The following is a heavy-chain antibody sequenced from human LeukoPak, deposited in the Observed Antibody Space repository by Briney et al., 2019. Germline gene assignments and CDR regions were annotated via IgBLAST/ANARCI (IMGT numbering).Heavy chain of an antibody. CDR1: GFTVSSNY. D-gene: IGHD4-11*01. CDR2: IYSGGST. V-gene: IGHV3-66*01. Sequence: PGGSLRLSCAASGFTVSSNYMSWVRQAPGKGLEWVSVIYSGGSTYYADSVKGRFTISRDNSKNTLYLQMNSLRAEDTAVYYYARVLSNYYDYWGQGTLVTVSS. J-gene: IGHJ4*02. CDR3: ARVLSNYYDY.